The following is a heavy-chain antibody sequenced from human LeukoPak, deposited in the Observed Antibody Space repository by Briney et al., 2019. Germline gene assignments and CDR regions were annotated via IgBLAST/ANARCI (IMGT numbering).Heavy chain of an antibody. Sequence: AGGSLRLSCAASGFTFSTYWMSWVRQAPGKGLEWVANVKQDGREKYYVDSVKGRFTISRDNARNSLYLQMNGLRAEDTAVYYCARVLGSGYFYGMDVWGKGTTVTVSS. J-gene: IGHJ6*04. CDR1: GFTFSTYW. CDR3: ARVLGSGYFYGMDV. V-gene: IGHV3-7*03. CDR2: VKQDGREK. D-gene: IGHD3-10*01.